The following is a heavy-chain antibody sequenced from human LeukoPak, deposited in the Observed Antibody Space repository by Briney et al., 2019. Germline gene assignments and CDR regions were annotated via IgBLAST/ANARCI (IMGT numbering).Heavy chain of an antibody. Sequence: SETLSLTCAVYGGSFSGYYWSWIRQPPGKGLEWIGEINHSGSTNYNPSLKSRVTISVDTSKNQFSLKLSSVTAADTAVYYCARGHLGYDFWSGYSSSRYWFDPWSQGTLVTVSS. J-gene: IGHJ5*02. D-gene: IGHD3-3*01. CDR1: GGSFSGYY. CDR2: INHSGST. V-gene: IGHV4-34*01. CDR3: ARGHLGYDFWSGYSSSRYWFDP.